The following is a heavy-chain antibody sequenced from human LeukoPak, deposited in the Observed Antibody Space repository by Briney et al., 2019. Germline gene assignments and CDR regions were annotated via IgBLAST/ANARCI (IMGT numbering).Heavy chain of an antibody. CDR3: ARAPLYSGGSGWSIYYFYAMDV. Sequence: SETLSLTCTVSGGSISSSHWSWVRQPPGKGLEWIGYIDNSGSTNYNPPLKSRVTISLDTPKSQFSLKLSSVTAADTAVYYCARAPLYSGGSGWSIYYFYAMDVWGQGTTVTVSS. CDR1: GGSISSSH. D-gene: IGHD6-19*01. V-gene: IGHV4-59*01. CDR2: IDNSGST. J-gene: IGHJ6*02.